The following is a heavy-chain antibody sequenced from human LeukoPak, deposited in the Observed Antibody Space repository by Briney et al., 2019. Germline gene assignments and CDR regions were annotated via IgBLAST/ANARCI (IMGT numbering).Heavy chain of an antibody. J-gene: IGHJ4*02. CDR3: ARDPDVAAAGTN. CDR2: ISSSSSYI. V-gene: IGHV3-21*01. D-gene: IGHD6-13*01. CDR1: GFTFSSYS. Sequence: SGGSLRLSCAASGFTFSSYSRNSVRQAPGKGLEWVSSISSSSSYIYYADSVKGRFTISRDNAKNSLYLQMNSLRAEDTAVYYCARDPDVAAAGTNWGQGTLVTVSS.